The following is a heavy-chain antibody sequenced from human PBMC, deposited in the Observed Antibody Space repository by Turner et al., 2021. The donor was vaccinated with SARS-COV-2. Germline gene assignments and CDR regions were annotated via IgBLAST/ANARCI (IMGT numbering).Heavy chain of an antibody. V-gene: IGHV4-61*02. CDR2: IHTGGST. CDR3: ARAYSHAGLDGLDP. D-gene: IGHD3-16*01. CDR1: SGAISSGSGNYY. J-gene: IGHJ5*02. Sequence: QVQLQESGPGLVKPSQTLSLTCTASSGAISSGSGNYYWNWVRQPAGKGLGWVGSIHTGGSTNYNPSLRSRVTISVDTYKSQSSLEVRSVTAADTAVYYWARAYSHAGLDGLDPWGQGTQVTVSS.